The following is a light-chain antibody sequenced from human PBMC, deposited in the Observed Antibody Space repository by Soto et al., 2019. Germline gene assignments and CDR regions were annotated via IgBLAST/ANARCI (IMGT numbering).Light chain of an antibody. CDR3: QQYGDSLLT. J-gene: IGKJ4*01. Sequence: EIVLTQSPGTLSLSPGERATLSCRASQSVTSNYLAWYQRKPGQAPRLLIYGASSRATGIPDRFSGSRSGTDFSLTISRLEPEDFAVYYCQQYGDSLLTFGGGTRVEMK. V-gene: IGKV3-20*01. CDR2: GAS. CDR1: QSVTSNY.